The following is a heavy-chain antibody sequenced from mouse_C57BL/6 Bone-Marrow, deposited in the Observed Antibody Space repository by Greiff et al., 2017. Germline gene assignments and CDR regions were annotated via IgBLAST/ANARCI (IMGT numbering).Heavy chain of an antibody. CDR1: GYTFTSYW. Sequence: QVHVKQPGAELVKPGASVKMSCKASGYTFTSYWITWVKQRPGQGLEWIGDIYPGSGSTNYNEKFKSKATLTVDTSSSTAYMQLSSLTSEDSAVYYCAMGYYYGRYWGQGTTLTVSS. V-gene: IGHV1-55*01. D-gene: IGHD1-1*01. J-gene: IGHJ2*01. CDR2: IYPGSGST. CDR3: AMGYYYGRY.